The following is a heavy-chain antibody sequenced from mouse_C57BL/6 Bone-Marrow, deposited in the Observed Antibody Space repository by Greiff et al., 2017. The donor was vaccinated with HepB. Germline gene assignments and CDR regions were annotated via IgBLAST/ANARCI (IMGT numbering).Heavy chain of an antibody. J-gene: IGHJ4*01. CDR3: AREVNLLLGRGAMDY. CDR2: IHPNSGST. Sequence: QVQLKQPGAELVKPGASVKLSCKASGYTFTSYWMHWVKQRPGQGLEWIGMIHPNSGSTNYNEKFKSKATLTVDKSSSTAYMQLSSLTSEDSAVYYCAREVNLLLGRGAMDYWGQGTSVTVSS. CDR1: GYTFTSYW. D-gene: IGHD4-1*01. V-gene: IGHV1-64*01.